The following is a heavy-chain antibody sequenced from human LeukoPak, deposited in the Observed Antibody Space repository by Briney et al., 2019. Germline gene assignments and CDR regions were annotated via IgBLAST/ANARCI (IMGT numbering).Heavy chain of an antibody. D-gene: IGHD1-14*01. CDR2: ISYDGGNK. CDR3: ARSYQRYYFDY. V-gene: IGHV3-30*03. CDR1: GFTFSSYD. Sequence: GGSLRLSCAASGFTFSSYDMHWVRQAPGKGLEWVAIISYDGGNKYYADSVKGRFAISRDNSKNTLFLQMNSLRAEDTAVYFCARSYQRYYFDYWGQGTLVTVSS. J-gene: IGHJ4*02.